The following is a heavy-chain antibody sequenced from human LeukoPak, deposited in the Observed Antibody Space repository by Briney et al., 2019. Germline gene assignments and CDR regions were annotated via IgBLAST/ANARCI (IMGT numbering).Heavy chain of an antibody. CDR2: ISAYNGNT. CDR1: GYTFTSYG. D-gene: IGHD6-6*01. CDR3: ARRSSIAELGWFDP. V-gene: IGHV1-18*01. J-gene: IGHJ5*02. Sequence: GASVKVSCKASGYTFTSYGISWVRQAPGQGLEWMGWISAYNGNTNYAQKLPGRVTMTTDTSTSTAYMELRSLRSDDTAVYYCARRSSIAELGWFDPWGQGTLVTVSS.